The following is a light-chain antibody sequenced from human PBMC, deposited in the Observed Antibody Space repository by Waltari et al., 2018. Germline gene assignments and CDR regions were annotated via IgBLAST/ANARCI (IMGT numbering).Light chain of an antibody. CDR2: RVS. V-gene: IGKV2-29*02. CDR1: QSLLHSNGNTY. CDR3: MQALQTPFT. J-gene: IGKJ3*01. Sequence: DIVMTQTPLSLPVTPGEPASISCRSSQSLLHSNGNTYLYWYLQKPGQPPRLLIYRVSNRFSGVPDRFSGSGSGTDFTLKVSRVDAEDVGIYYCMQALQTPFTFGPGTKLDIK.